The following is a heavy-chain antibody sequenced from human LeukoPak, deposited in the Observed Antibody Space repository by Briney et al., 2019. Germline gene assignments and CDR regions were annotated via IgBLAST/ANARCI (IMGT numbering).Heavy chain of an antibody. D-gene: IGHD1-26*01. J-gene: IGHJ3*02. Sequence: GGSLRLSCAASGFTFSSYSMNWVRQAPGKGLEWVSSISSSSSYIYYADSVKGRFTISRDNAKNSLYLQMNSLRAEDTAVYYCASSGSYGGDDAFDIWGQGTMVTVSS. V-gene: IGHV3-21*04. CDR2: ISSSSSYI. CDR1: GFTFSSYS. CDR3: ASSGSYGGDDAFDI.